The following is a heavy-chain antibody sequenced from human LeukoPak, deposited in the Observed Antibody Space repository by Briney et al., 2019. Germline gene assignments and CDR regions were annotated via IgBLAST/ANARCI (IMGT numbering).Heavy chain of an antibody. D-gene: IGHD1-26*01. CDR3: AKDRLGAMMYFDF. CDR1: GFTFTNFA. J-gene: IGHJ4*02. CDR2: ISFDGNDE. Sequence: GGSLRLSCTASGFTFTNFAMHWVRQAPGKGLEWVAFISFDGNDEEYAESVKGRFTISRDNSKNTLYLQVNSLRVEDTAVYYCAKDRLGAMMYFDFWGQGTLVTVSS. V-gene: IGHV3-30*04.